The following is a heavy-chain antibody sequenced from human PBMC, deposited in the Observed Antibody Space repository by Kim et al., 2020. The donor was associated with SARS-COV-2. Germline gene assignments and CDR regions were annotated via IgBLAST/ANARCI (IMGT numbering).Heavy chain of an antibody. Sequence: GGSLRLSCAASGFTFSNAWMSWVRQAPGKGLEWVGRIKSKTDGGTTDYAAPVKGRFTISRDDSKNTLYLQMNSLKTEDTAVYYCTTDPDDQPMVRGVIGGYSYGLDSYFDYWGQGTLVTVSS. CDR1: GFTFSNAW. CDR3: TTDPDDQPMVRGVIGGYSYGLDSYFDY. D-gene: IGHD3-10*01. J-gene: IGHJ4*02. CDR2: IKSKTDGGTT. V-gene: IGHV3-15*01.